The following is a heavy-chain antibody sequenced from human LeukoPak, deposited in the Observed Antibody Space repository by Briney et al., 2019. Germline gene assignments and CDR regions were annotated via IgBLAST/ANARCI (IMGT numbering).Heavy chain of an antibody. CDR1: GVSLGSLY. CDR2: IYFTVST. J-gene: IGHJ3*02. Sequence: SETLSLTCTVSGVSLGSLYWSCIRQLPGKGLECIGYIYFTVSTDYNPSLKGRVTMSVAPSETQSSLRLSSVIAADTAVYYCARHELAVTFAFDIWGQGTVVTVSS. D-gene: IGHD2/OR15-2a*01. V-gene: IGHV4-59*11. CDR3: ARHELAVTFAFDI.